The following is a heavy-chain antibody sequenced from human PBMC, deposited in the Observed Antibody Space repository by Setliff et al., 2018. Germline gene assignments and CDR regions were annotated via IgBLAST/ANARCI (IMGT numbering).Heavy chain of an antibody. CDR1: GGAVSGFY. Sequence: SETLSLTCDIQGGAVSGFYWSWIRQTPGKDLEWIGEISHNGRVSSSPSLKSRVTISVDRAKNHFSLKLTSVTAADTAMYYCARSRYYDSSGNNYGLDYWGQGTLVTVSS. D-gene: IGHD3-22*01. CDR2: ISHNGRV. V-gene: IGHV4-34*01. CDR3: ARSRYYDSSGNNYGLDY. J-gene: IGHJ4*02.